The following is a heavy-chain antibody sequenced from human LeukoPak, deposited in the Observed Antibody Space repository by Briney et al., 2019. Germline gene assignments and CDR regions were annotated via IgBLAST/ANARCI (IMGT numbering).Heavy chain of an antibody. J-gene: IGHJ6*02. D-gene: IGHD2-2*01. CDR3: AKDLPVVPAATYYYYYGMDV. CDR2: ISGSGGST. V-gene: IGHV3-23*01. Sequence: GGSLRLSCAASAFTFSSYAMSLVRQAPGKGLEWVSAISGSGGSTYYADSVKGRFTISRDNSKNTLYLQMNSLRAEDTAVYYCAKDLPVVPAATYYYYYGMDVWGQGTTVTVSS. CDR1: AFTFSSYA.